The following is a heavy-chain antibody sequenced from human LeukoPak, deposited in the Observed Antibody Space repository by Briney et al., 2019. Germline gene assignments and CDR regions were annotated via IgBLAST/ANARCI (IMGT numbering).Heavy chain of an antibody. Sequence: GESLKLSCQSSGYSFHTFWMGWARQMPGKGLEWMGAIYPADSEPRYSLSFQCQHNISAHDSLKTTSVQWRRLKASDTAMYYWARVADVVNCFDPWGEGTLVTVSS. D-gene: IGHD2-21*01. V-gene: IGHV5-51*01. CDR1: GYSFHTFW. CDR2: IYPADSEP. CDR3: ARVADVVNCFDP. J-gene: IGHJ5*02.